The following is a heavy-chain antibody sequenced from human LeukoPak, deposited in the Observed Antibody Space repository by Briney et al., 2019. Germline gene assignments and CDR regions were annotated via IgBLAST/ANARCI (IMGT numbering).Heavy chain of an antibody. CDR1: GYTFTGYY. V-gene: IGHV1-2*02. CDR2: INPNSGGT. Sequence: GASVKVSCKASGYTFTGYYMHWVRQAPGQGLEWMGGINPNSGGTNYAQKFQGRVTMTRDTSISTAYMELNRLRSDDTAVYYCARYYCGGGSRHYFDYWGQGTLVTVSS. D-gene: IGHD2-15*01. CDR3: ARYYCGGGSRHYFDY. J-gene: IGHJ4*02.